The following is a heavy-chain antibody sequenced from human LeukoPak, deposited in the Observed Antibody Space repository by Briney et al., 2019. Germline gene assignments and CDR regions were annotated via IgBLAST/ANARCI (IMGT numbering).Heavy chain of an antibody. Sequence: PSETLSLTCTVSGGSISSSSYYWGWIRQPPGKGLEWIGSIYYSGRTYYNPSLKSRVTMSVDASKNQFSLKLSSVTAADTAVYYCARDRYSSGWYASAPDAFDIWGQGTMVTVSS. V-gene: IGHV4-39*07. CDR3: ARDRYSSGWYASAPDAFDI. CDR2: IYYSGRT. J-gene: IGHJ3*02. CDR1: GGSISSSSYY. D-gene: IGHD6-19*01.